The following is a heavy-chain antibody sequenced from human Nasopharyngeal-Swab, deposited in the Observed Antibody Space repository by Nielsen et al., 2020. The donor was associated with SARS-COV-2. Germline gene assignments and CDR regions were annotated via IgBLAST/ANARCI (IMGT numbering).Heavy chain of an antibody. Sequence: GGSLRLSCAASGFTFDDYAMHWVRQGPGRGLEWVSGISWNSGSIDYADSVKGRFTIPRDNAKNSLNLQMNSLRVEDTALYYCAKEIEMARRVYAFDIWGQGTMVTVSS. CDR1: GFTFDDYA. V-gene: IGHV3-9*01. CDR3: AKEIEMARRVYAFDI. CDR2: ISWNSGSI. J-gene: IGHJ3*02. D-gene: IGHD5-24*01.